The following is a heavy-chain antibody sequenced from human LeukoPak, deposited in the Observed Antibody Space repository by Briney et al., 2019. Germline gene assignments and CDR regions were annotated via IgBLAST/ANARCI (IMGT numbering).Heavy chain of an antibody. Sequence: GGSLRLSCAASGFIFSHYYMSWIRQAPGKGLEWVSYISSSGLTIHYADSVRGRFTISRDNAKNSLYLQMNSLRAEDTAVYFCARHNSGSYWGYFDYWGQGTLVTVSS. J-gene: IGHJ4*02. CDR1: GFIFSHYY. D-gene: IGHD1-26*01. CDR2: ISSSGLTI. V-gene: IGHV3-11*01. CDR3: ARHNSGSYWGYFDY.